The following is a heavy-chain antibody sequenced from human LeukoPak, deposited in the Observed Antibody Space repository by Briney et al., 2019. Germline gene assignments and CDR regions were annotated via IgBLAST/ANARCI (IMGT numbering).Heavy chain of an antibody. CDR1: GFTFSSYS. CDR3: AKAMTTVTTPSTADDY. D-gene: IGHD4-17*01. Sequence: PGRSLRLSCAASGFTFSSYSMHWVRQAPGKGLEWVAVISYDGSNKYYADSVKGRFTISRDNSKNTLYLQMNSLRAEDTAVYYCAKAMTTVTTPSTADDYWGQGTLVTVSS. CDR2: ISYDGSNK. J-gene: IGHJ4*02. V-gene: IGHV3-30*18.